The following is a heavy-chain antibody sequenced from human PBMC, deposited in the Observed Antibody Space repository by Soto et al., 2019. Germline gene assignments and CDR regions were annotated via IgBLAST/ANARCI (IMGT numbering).Heavy chain of an antibody. CDR2: ISWNRGTI. CDR1: GFTFENYA. Sequence: EVQLVESGGGFVQPGRSLRLSCTSSGFTFENYAMHWVRQAPGKGLEWVSGISWNRGTIGYADSVRGRFTISRDNAKNTLYLQMDSLRPEDTAWYYCAKDELYSNFEHYFDYWGRGTLVTVSS. CDR3: AKDELYSNFEHYFDY. D-gene: IGHD4-4*01. V-gene: IGHV3-9*01. J-gene: IGHJ4*02.